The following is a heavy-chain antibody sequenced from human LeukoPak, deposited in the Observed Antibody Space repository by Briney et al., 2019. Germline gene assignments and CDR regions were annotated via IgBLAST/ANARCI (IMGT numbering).Heavy chain of an antibody. D-gene: IGHD5-12*01. CDR1: GYTFTNYD. CDR3: AREERGSNVDIVATMPGWGLGY. J-gene: IGHJ4*02. CDR2: MNPNSGNT. Sequence: ASVKVSCKASGYTFTNYDINWVRQATGQGLEWMGWMNPNSGNTGYAQKFQGRVTMTRNTSISTAYMELSSLRSEDTAVYYCAREERGSNVDIVATMPGWGLGYWGQGTLVTVSS. V-gene: IGHV1-8*01.